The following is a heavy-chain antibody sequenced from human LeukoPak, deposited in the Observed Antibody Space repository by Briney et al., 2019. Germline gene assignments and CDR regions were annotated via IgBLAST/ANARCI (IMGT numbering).Heavy chain of an antibody. CDR1: GLVFPGSA. Sequence: GGSLRLSCAASGLVFPGSAVQWVRQTCGRGLEWIGCVRSREKNYATIYGASARGRFTISREDARNTASLQMNSLNTEDTDVYYFRHIPYVAPDSWGQGTLVTVSS. CDR3: RHIPYVAPDS. J-gene: IGHJ4*02. D-gene: IGHD2-21*01. CDR2: VRSREKNYAT. V-gene: IGHV3-73*01.